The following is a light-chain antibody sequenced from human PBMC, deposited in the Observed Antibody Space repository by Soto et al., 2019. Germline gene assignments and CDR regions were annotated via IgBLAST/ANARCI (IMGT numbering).Light chain of an antibody. Sequence: QSVLTQPPSVSAAPGQKVSISCSGSSSNIVDNYVSWYQQFPGTAPKLLIYDNNKRPSGIPDRFSGSASGTSATLGITGLQTGDEADYYCGTWDTSLSAGVFGGGTKLTVL. CDR1: SSNIVDNY. J-gene: IGLJ2*01. V-gene: IGLV1-51*01. CDR2: DNN. CDR3: GTWDTSLSAGV.